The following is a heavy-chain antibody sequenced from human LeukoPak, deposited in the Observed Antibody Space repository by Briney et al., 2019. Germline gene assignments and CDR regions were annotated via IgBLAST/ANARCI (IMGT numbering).Heavy chain of an antibody. CDR1: GFTFSSYA. CDR3: ARGPGRGSYQRSPFDY. Sequence: PRGSLRLSCAASGFTFSSYAMSWVRQPPGKGLEWVSAISGSGGTTYYADSVKGRFTISRDNSKNTLYLQMNSLRAEDTAVYYCARGPGRGSYQRSPFDYWGQGTLVTVSS. J-gene: IGHJ4*02. V-gene: IGHV3-23*01. CDR2: ISGSGGTT. D-gene: IGHD1-26*01.